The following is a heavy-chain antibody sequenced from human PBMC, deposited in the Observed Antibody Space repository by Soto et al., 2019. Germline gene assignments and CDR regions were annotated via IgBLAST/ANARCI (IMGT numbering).Heavy chain of an antibody. CDR2: IYHSGST. D-gene: IGHD3-10*01. Sequence: QVQLQESGPGLVKPSGTLSLTCAVSGGSISSTNWWSWVRQPPGKGLQWIGEIYHSGSTNYNPSLKRRVTMSVDKSKNHFSLKLTSVTAADTAVYYCARVAMLRGVEYWFDPWGHGTLVTVSS. J-gene: IGHJ5*02. V-gene: IGHV4-4*02. CDR1: GGSISSTNW. CDR3: ARVAMLRGVEYWFDP.